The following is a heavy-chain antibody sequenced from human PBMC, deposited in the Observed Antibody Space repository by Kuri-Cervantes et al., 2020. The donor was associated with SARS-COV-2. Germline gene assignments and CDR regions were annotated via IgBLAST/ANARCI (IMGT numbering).Heavy chain of an antibody. CDR2: IKYDGSEK. Sequence: LSLTCAASGFTFSNSWMSWVRQAPGKGLEWVANIKYDGSEKYYVDSVKGRFTISRDNAKNSVYLQMNSLRDADTAVYYCTRGGYTSALSRQNWFDPWGQGTLVTVSS. CDR1: GFTFSNSW. CDR3: TRGGYTSALSRQNWFDP. V-gene: IGHV3-7*03. J-gene: IGHJ5*02. D-gene: IGHD6-19*01.